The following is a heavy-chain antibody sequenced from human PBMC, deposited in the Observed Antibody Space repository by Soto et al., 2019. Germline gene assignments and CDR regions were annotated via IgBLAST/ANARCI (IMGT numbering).Heavy chain of an antibody. J-gene: IGHJ6*02. V-gene: IGHV1-69*13. CDR1: GGTFSRYA. CDR3: ARKLDTAMDPTLGYYGMDV. CDR2: IIPIFGTA. Sequence: GASVKVSCKASGGTFSRYAISWVRQAPGQGLEWMGGIIPIFGTANYAQKFQGRVTITADESTSTAYMELSSLRSEDTAVYYCARKLDTAMDPTLGYYGMDVWGQGTTVTVSS. D-gene: IGHD5-18*01.